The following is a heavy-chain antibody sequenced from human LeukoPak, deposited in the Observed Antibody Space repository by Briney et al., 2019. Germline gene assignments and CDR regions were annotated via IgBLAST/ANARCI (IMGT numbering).Heavy chain of an antibody. Sequence: GASVKVSCKASGGTFSSYAITWVRQAPGQGLEWMGGIIPIFGTANCAQKFQGRVTITADESTSTAYMELSSLRSEDTAVYYCAGFDYYGSGSYSSFDYWGQGTLVTVSS. CDR2: IIPIFGTA. CDR3: AGFDYYGSGSYSSFDY. V-gene: IGHV1-69*13. J-gene: IGHJ4*02. CDR1: GGTFSSYA. D-gene: IGHD3-10*01.